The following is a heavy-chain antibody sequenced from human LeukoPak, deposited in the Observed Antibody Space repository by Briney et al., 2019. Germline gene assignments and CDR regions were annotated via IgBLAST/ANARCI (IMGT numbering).Heavy chain of an antibody. CDR2: ISSSSSYI. CDR1: GFTFSSYS. CDR3: ASDIVVVPAANYYYYMDV. V-gene: IGHV3-21*01. J-gene: IGHJ6*03. D-gene: IGHD2-2*01. Sequence: GGSLRLSCAASGFTFSSYSMNWVRQAPGKGLEWVSSISSSSSYIYYADSVKGRFTISRDNAKNSLYLQMNSLRAEDTAVYYCASDIVVVPAANYYYYMDVWAKGPRSPSP.